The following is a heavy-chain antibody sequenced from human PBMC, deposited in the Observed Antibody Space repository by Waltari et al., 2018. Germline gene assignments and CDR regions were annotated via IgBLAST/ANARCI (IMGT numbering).Heavy chain of an antibody. D-gene: IGHD3-3*01. J-gene: IGHJ6*03. Sequence: QVQLVQSGAEVKKPGASVKVSFNASGYTFARYYMHCVRPAPGQGLEWMGWINPNSGGTNYAQKFQGRVTMTRDTSISTAYMELSRLRSDDTAVYYGARGEWNYYYYMDVWGKGTTVTVSS. CDR3: ARGEWNYYYYMDV. CDR1: GYTFARYY. CDR2: INPNSGGT. V-gene: IGHV1-2*02.